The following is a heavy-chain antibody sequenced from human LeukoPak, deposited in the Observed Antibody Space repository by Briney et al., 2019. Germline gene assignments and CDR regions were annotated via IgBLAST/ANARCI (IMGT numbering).Heavy chain of an antibody. CDR1: GFTFNNYA. J-gene: IGHJ4*02. V-gene: IGHV3-23*01. D-gene: IGHD1-1*01. CDR2: IGDNGGDT. CDR3: SKDWKLDY. Sequence: GGSLRLSCAASGFTFNNYAMSWVRQAPGKGLEWVSAIGDNGGDTKYADSVKGRFTISRDNSKNTLYLQMNSLRVEDTAIYYCSKDWKLDYWGQGTLVTVSS.